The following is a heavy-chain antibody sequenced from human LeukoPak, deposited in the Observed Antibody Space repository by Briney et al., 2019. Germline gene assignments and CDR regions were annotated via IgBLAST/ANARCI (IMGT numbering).Heavy chain of an antibody. V-gene: IGHV1-8*03. D-gene: IGHD3-22*01. Sequence: ASVKVSCKASGYTFTSYDINWVRQATGQGLEWMGWMNPNSGNTGYAQKFQGRVTITRNTSISTAYMELSSLRSEDTAVYYCATGFYDSSGYYYSFGYWGQGTLVTVSS. CDR1: GYTFTSYD. CDR3: ATGFYDSSGYYYSFGY. CDR2: MNPNSGNT. J-gene: IGHJ4*02.